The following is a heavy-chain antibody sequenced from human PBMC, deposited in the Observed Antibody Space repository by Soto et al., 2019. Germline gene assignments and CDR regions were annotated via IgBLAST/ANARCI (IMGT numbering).Heavy chain of an antibody. V-gene: IGHV3-64D*06. CDR3: VKDYSHGRFPDY. J-gene: IGHJ4*02. Sequence: GSLILSCSASGFNLKDYGMHWVRQAPGKGLEQVAASTYVGGTPYYAQSVKGRFTVSRDNSKNTLYLQMGSLRPEDTGTYFCVKDYSHGRFPDYWGQGTLVTVSS. CDR2: STYVGGTP. CDR1: GFNLKDYG. D-gene: IGHD1-26*01.